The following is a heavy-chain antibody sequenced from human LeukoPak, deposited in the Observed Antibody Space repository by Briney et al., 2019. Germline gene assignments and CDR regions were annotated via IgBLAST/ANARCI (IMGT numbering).Heavy chain of an antibody. J-gene: IGHJ4*02. CDR3: AREVLTSGYDSYFDY. D-gene: IGHD5-12*01. CDR1: GGTFSSYA. V-gene: IGHV1-69*06. CDR2: IIPIFGTA. Sequence: ASVKVSCKASGGTFSSYAISWVRQAPGQGLEWMGGIIPIFGTANYAQKFQGRVTITADKSTSTAYMELSSLRSEDTAVYYCAREVLTSGYDSYFDYWGQGTLVTVSS.